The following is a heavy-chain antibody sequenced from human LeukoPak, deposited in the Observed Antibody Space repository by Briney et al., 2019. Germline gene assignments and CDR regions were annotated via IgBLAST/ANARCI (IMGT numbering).Heavy chain of an antibody. J-gene: IGHJ3*02. Sequence: GSSVKVSCKASGGTFSSYAISWVQQAPGQGLEWMGWISAYNGNTNYAQKLRGRVTMTTDTSTSTAYMELRSLRSDDTAVYYCARAPRDRYSSSWYSGGVAFDIWGQGTMVTVSS. CDR3: ARAPRDRYSSSWYSGGVAFDI. D-gene: IGHD6-13*01. CDR1: GGTFSSYA. CDR2: ISAYNGNT. V-gene: IGHV1-18*01.